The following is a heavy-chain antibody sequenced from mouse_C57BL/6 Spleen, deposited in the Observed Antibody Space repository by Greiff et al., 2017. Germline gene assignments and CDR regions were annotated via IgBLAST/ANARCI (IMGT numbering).Heavy chain of an antibody. D-gene: IGHD1-1*01. J-gene: IGHJ3*01. CDR2: IRSKSNNYAT. CDR3: VRDYYGSSYGGAWFAY. V-gene: IGHV10-1*01. CDR1: GFSFNTYA. Sequence: EADGGLVQPKGSLKLSCAASGFSFNTYAMNWVRQAPGKGLEWVARIRSKSNNYATYYADSVKDRFTISRDDSESMLYLQMNNLKTEDTAMYYCVRDYYGSSYGGAWFAYWGQGTLVTVSA.